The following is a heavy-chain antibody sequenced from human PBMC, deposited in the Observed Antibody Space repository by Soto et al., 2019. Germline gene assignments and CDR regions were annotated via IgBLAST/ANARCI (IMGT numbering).Heavy chain of an antibody. Sequence: GGSLRLSCAASGFSFSSYAMHRVRQAPGKGLEWVAVISYDGSNKYYADSVKGQFTISRDNSKNTLYLQMNSLRAEDTAVYYCARDPTFGGNSGVIIDYWGQGTLVTVSS. CDR2: ISYDGSNK. CDR1: GFSFSSYA. V-gene: IGHV3-30-3*01. J-gene: IGHJ4*02. CDR3: ARDPTFGGNSGVIIDY. D-gene: IGHD2-21*02.